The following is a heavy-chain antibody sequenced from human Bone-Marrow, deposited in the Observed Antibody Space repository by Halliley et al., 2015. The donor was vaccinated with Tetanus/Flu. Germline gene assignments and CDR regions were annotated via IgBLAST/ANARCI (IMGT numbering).Heavy chain of an antibody. Sequence: SLRLSCEASGFIFSSYWMHWVRQAPGKGLVWVSRINIDGSNTKYADSVKGRFTISRDNAKNTVYLQMNGLRAEDTAVYYCARATIYNFSPFDSWGQGTLVTVSS. V-gene: IGHV3-74*03. D-gene: IGHD3-3*01. CDR3: ARATIYNFSPFDS. CDR2: INIDGSNT. J-gene: IGHJ4*02. CDR1: GFIFSSYW.